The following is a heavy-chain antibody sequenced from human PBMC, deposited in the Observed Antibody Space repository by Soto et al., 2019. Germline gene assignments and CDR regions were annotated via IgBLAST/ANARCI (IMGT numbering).Heavy chain of an antibody. Sequence: EVQLLESGGGLVQPGGSLSLSCAASGFTFSSYAMSWVRQAPGKGLEWVSGIVGSGASTYYADSVKGLFTITRDNSKNTQFLKLNTQRAAKSAVYYCTKSLKFNGWYGRYYVDYLGQASLFTVSS. CDR3: TKSLKFNGWYGRYYVDY. J-gene: IGHJ4*02. V-gene: IGHV3-23*01. CDR2: IVGSGAST. CDR1: GFTFSSYA. D-gene: IGHD6-19*01.